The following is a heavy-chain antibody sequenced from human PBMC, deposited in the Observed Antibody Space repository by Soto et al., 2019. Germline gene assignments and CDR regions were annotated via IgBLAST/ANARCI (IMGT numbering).Heavy chain of an antibody. V-gene: IGHV1-2*02. CDR3: ARGAFWSTYYTFPPDY. Sequence: ASVKVSCKASGYRFSGHYMHWGRQARGQELEWVGWINPNRGGTNYAEGFQGRITMTRDTSIITAYMELSSLRSDEMALYYCARGAFWSTYYTFPPDYCGQRTMVTVAS. CDR2: INPNRGGT. D-gene: IGHD3-3*01. J-gene: IGHJ4*02. CDR1: GYRFSGHY.